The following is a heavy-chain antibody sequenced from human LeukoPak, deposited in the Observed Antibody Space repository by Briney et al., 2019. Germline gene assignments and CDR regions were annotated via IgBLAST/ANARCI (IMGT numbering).Heavy chain of an antibody. Sequence: GGSLRLSCPASGFTFSDYYMSWIRQAPGKGLEWVSYISSSGSTIYYADSVKGRFTISRDNAKNSLYLQMNSLRAEDTAVYYCARAFWSGYHSLPYFDYWGQGTLVTVSS. D-gene: IGHD3-3*01. CDR1: GFTFSDYY. CDR2: ISSSGSTI. V-gene: IGHV3-11*01. CDR3: ARAFWSGYHSLPYFDY. J-gene: IGHJ4*02.